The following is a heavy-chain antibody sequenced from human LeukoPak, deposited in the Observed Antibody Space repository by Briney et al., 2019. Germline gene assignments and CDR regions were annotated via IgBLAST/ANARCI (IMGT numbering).Heavy chain of an antibody. J-gene: IGHJ4*02. CDR1: GYTFTSYD. V-gene: IGHV1-8*01. CDR3: ARGSTTLTLFMGVYGAQIKDY. CDR2: MNPNSGNT. D-gene: IGHD4-17*01. Sequence: ASVKVSCKASGYTFTSYDINWVRQATGQGLEWMGWMNPNSGNTGYAQKFQGRVTMTRNTSISTAYMELSSLRSEDTAVYYCARGSTTLTLFMGVYGAQIKDYWGQGTLVTVSS.